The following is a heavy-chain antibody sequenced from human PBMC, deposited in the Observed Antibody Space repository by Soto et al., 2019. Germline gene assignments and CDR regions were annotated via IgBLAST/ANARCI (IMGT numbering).Heavy chain of an antibody. V-gene: IGHV3-23*01. CDR3: AKGGIVGAKGYNYGMDV. Sequence: GGSLRLSCAASGFTFSSHAMSWVRQAPGKGLEWVSAISGSGGSTYYADSVKGRFTISRDNSKNTLYLQMNSLRAEDTAVYYCAKGGIVGAKGYNYGMDVWGQGTTVAVSS. CDR2: ISGSGGST. J-gene: IGHJ6*02. D-gene: IGHD1-26*01. CDR1: GFTFSSHA.